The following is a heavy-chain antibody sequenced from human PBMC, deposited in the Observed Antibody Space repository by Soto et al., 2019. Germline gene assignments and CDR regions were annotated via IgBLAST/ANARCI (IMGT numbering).Heavy chain of an antibody. CDR1: GFSIDDYS. J-gene: IGHJ4*01. D-gene: IGHD1-26*01. CDR3: AKDFGRGQLLGFDS. V-gene: IGHV3-43*01. CDR2: ISWNGDRT. Sequence: LRLSCAASGFSIDDYSMHWVRQAPGKGLEWVSLISWNGDRTYYGDSVKGRFTISRDSSNNSLYLQMNSLRIEDSALYYCAKDFGRGQLLGFDSWGHGTLVTAAS.